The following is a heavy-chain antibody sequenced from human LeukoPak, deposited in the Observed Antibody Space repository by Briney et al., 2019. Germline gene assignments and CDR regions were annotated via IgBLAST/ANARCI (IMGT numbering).Heavy chain of an antibody. D-gene: IGHD3-22*01. V-gene: IGHV4-31*03. J-gene: IGHJ5*02. Sequence: PSQTLSLTCTVSGGSISSGGYYWSWIRQHPGKGLEWIGYIYYSGSTYYNPSLKSRVTISVDTSKNQFSVKLSSVTAADTGVYYCAREDSSGYPGWFDPWGQGTLVTVSS. CDR3: AREDSSGYPGWFDP. CDR1: GGSISSGGYY. CDR2: IYYSGST.